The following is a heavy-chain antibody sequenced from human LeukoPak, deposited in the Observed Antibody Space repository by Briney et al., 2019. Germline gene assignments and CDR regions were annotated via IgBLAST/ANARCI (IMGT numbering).Heavy chain of an antibody. V-gene: IGHV4-34*01. CDR1: GGSFSGYY. D-gene: IGHD1-14*01. CDR2: INHSGST. CDR3: ARGRNGTNWFDP. Sequence: SETLSLTCAVYGGSFSGYYWSWIRQPPGKGLEWIGEINHSGSTNYNPSLKSRVTISVDTSKNQFSLKLSSVTAADTAVYYCARGRNGTNWFDPWGQGTLVTVSS. J-gene: IGHJ5*02.